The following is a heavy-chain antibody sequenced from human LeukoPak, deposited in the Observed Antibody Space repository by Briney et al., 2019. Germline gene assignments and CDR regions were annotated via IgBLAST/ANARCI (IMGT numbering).Heavy chain of an antibody. CDR2: INHSGST. J-gene: IGHJ3*02. CDR1: GGY. V-gene: IGHV4-34*01. Sequence: SETLSLTCAVYGGYWSWIRQPPGKGLEWIGEINHSGSTNYNPSLKSRVTISVDTSKNQFSLKLSSVTAADTAVYYCARGGWIHDAFDIWGQGTMVTVSS. CDR3: ARGGWIHDAFDI. D-gene: IGHD5-18*01.